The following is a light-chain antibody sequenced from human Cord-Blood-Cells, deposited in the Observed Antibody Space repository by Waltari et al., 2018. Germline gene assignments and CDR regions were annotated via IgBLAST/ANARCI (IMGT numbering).Light chain of an antibody. J-gene: IGKJ4*01. Sequence: EFLLTQCPATLPLSPGEGASLSCGAGQSVSSSYLAWYWQKPGLAPRLLSYEASSRATGNPDRFSGSGSGTDFALTISRLEPEEFAVYYCQQDGRSPPFGGGTKVEIK. CDR1: QSVSSSY. CDR3: QQDGRSPP. V-gene: IGKV3D-20*01. CDR2: EAS.